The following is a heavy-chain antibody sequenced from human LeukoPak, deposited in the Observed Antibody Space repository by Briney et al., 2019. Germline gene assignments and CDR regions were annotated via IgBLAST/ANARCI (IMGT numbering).Heavy chain of an antibody. CDR3: ARVVSWYHGRYYFDY. D-gene: IGHD6-13*01. V-gene: IGHV4-38-2*02. Sequence: SETLSLTCTVSGYSISSGYYWGWIRQPPGKGLEWIGSIYHSGSTYYNPSLKSRVTISVDSSKNQFSLKLSSVTAADTAVYYWARVVSWYHGRYYFDYWGQGTLVTVSS. CDR1: GYSISSGYY. J-gene: IGHJ4*02. CDR2: IYHSGST.